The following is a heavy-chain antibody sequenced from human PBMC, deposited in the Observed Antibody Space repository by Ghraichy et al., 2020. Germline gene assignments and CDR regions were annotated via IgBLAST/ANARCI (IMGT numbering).Heavy chain of an antibody. CDR1: GYTFTSYG. CDR2: ISAYNGNT. V-gene: IGHV1-18*04. Sequence: ASVKVSCKASGYTFTSYGINWVRQAPGQGLEWMGWISAYNGNTNYAQKLQGRVTMTTDTSTSTAYMELRSLRSDDTAVYYCARTLMPLTGTTRRWFDPWGQGTLVTVSS. D-gene: IGHD1-7*01. CDR3: ARTLMPLTGTTRRWFDP. J-gene: IGHJ5*02.